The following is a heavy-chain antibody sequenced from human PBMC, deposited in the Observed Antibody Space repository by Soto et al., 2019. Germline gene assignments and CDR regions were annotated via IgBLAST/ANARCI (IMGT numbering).Heavy chain of an antibody. CDR3: ARYSYSSGPQDS. D-gene: IGHD6-19*01. Sequence: GGSLRLSCAASGFSFSSHWMSWVRQAPGKGLEWVANIKQDGNDKRYVDSVKGRFTISRDNAKSSLYLQMNSLRADDTAVYYCARYSYSSGPQDSWGQGTLVTVSS. CDR2: IKQDGNDK. J-gene: IGHJ4*02. CDR1: GFSFSSHW. V-gene: IGHV3-7*03.